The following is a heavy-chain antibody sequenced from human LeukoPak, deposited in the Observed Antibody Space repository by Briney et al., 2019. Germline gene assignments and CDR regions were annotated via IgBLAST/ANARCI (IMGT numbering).Heavy chain of an antibody. V-gene: IGHV3-53*01. D-gene: IGHD3-10*02. CDR1: GFTFSSYV. Sequence: GGSLRLSCAASGFTFSSYVMHWVRQAPGKGLEWVSFIYSDNTHYSDSVKGRFTISRDNSKNTLYLQMNSLRAEDTAVYYCAELGITMIGGVWGKGTMVTISS. J-gene: IGHJ6*04. CDR2: IYSDNT. CDR3: AELGITMIGGV.